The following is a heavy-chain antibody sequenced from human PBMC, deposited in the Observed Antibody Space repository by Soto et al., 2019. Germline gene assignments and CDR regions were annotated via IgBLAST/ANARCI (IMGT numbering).Heavy chain of an antibody. Sequence: QVQLVQSGAEVKKPGSSVKVSCKASGGTFSSYAISWVRQAPGQGLEWMGGIIPIFGTANYAQKFQGRVTITADEPTSTAYMELSSLRSEDTAVYYCASGGYSGSYMNTYYYYYYGMDVWGQGTTVTVSS. D-gene: IGHD1-26*01. CDR3: ASGGYSGSYMNTYYYYYYGMDV. V-gene: IGHV1-69*12. J-gene: IGHJ6*02. CDR1: GGTFSSYA. CDR2: IIPIFGTA.